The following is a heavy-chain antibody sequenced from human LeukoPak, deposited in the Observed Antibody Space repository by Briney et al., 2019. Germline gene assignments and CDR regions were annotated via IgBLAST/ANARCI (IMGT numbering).Heavy chain of an antibody. CDR3: ARGAHAFDI. J-gene: IGHJ3*02. CDR2: ISGTGGST. V-gene: IGHV3-23*01. Sequence: PGGSLRLSCAASEFTFSRYAMSWVRQAPGKGLEWVSTISGTGGSTYYADSVKGRFTISRDNSKNTLYLQMNSLRAEDTAVYYCARGAHAFDIWGQGTMVTVSS. CDR1: EFTFSRYA.